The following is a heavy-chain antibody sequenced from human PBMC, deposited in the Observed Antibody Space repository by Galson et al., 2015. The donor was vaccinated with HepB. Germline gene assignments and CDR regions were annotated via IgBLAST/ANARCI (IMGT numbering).Heavy chain of an antibody. CDR1: GYTFTKFY. V-gene: IGHV1-2*02. J-gene: IGHJ4*02. Sequence: QSGAEVKKPGASVKVSCKASGYTFTKFYIHWVRQAPGQGPEWMAWINPASGGTNTARNFQGRVSMTRDTSITTAFMELRSLTSDDTAIYYCARGPQDYGSGSLVFDFWGQGTLVTVSS. CDR3: ARGPQDYGSGSLVFDF. D-gene: IGHD3-10*01. CDR2: INPASGGT.